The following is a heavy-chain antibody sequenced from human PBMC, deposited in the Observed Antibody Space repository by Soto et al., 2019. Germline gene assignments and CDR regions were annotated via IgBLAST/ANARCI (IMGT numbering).Heavy chain of an antibody. CDR1: GFTFSSYA. CDR3: AKDSAMLKEDTDAFDI. V-gene: IGHV3-23*01. Sequence: GGSLRLSCAASGFTFSSYAMSWVRQAPGKGLEWVSAISGSGGSTYYADSVKGRFTISRDNSKNTLYLQMNSLRAEDTAVYYCAKDSAMLKEDTDAFDIWGQGTMVTVSS. J-gene: IGHJ3*02. D-gene: IGHD3-16*01. CDR2: ISGSGGST.